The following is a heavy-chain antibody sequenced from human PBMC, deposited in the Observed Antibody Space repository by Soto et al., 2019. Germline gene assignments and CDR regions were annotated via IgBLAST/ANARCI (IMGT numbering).Heavy chain of an antibody. V-gene: IGHV3-11*01. CDR2: ISSSGSTT. J-gene: IGHJ4*02. D-gene: IGHD4-4*01. CDR3: VRDKYRNYVNYFDH. CDR1: GFTFRDYY. Sequence: GGSLRLSCAGSGFTFRDYYMGWIRQAPGKGLEWVSYISSSGSTTYYAASVKGRFTISRDNAKNSLYLQMTSLRAEDTAIYYCVRDKYRNYVNYFDHWGQGTLVTVSS.